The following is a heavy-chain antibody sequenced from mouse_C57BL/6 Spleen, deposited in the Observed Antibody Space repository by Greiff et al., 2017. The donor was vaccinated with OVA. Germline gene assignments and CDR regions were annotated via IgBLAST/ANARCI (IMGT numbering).Heavy chain of an antibody. J-gene: IGHJ2*01. CDR3: ARPTADNYFDY. CDR2: ISGGGGNT. CDR1: GFTFSSYT. D-gene: IGHD3-2*01. V-gene: IGHV5-9*01. Sequence: DVMLVESGGGLVKPGGSLKLSCAASGFTFSSYTMSWVRQTPEKRLEWVATISGGGGNTYYPDSVKGRFTISRDNAKNTLYLQRGSLRSEDTALCYSARPTADNYFDYWGQGTTLTVSS.